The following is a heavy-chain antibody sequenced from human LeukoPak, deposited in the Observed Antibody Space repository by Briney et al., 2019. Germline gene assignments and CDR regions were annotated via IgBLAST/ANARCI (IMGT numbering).Heavy chain of an antibody. D-gene: IGHD4-23*01. CDR3: AREMGVVTAHGIDV. V-gene: IGHV4-39*02. CDR2: IYYSGST. J-gene: IGHJ6*02. Sequence: SETLSLTCIVSGVSISSISSNNYHWGWIRQPPGKGLEWIGSIYYSGSTYYNPSLKSRVTISVDTSKNQFSLKLSSVTAADTALYYCAREMGVVTAHGIDVWGQGTTVTVSS. CDR1: GVSISSISSNNYH.